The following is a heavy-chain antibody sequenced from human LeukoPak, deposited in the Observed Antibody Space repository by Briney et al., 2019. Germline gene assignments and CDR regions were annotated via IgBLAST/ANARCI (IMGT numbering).Heavy chain of an antibody. CDR3: VISNSISYDSSGYWALRWFDP. CDR1: GYSINSGYY. J-gene: IGHJ5*02. Sequence: SETPSRTCTVSGYSINSGYYWGWIRQPPGKGLEWIGSIYHSGSTYYNPSLKSRVTISVDTPKNQFSLKLSSVTAADTAVYYCVISNSISYDSSGYWALRWFDPWGQGTLVTVSS. CDR2: IYHSGST. D-gene: IGHD3-22*01. V-gene: IGHV4-38-2*02.